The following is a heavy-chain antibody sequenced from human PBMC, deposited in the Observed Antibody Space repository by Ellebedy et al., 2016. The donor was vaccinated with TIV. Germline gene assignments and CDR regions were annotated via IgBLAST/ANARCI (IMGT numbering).Heavy chain of an antibody. V-gene: IGHV5-10-1*01. D-gene: IGHD5-24*01. CDR3: ATQLVRRGGASS. J-gene: IGHJ5*02. CDR1: GYRFASYW. Sequence: PGGSLRLSGKGSGYRFASYWISWVRQMPGKGLGGMGKINPSDSDTNYSPSFQGHVSFSADTSINTAYLQWRGLKASDTAMYYCATQLVRRGGASSWGQGTLVTVSS. CDR2: INPSDSDT.